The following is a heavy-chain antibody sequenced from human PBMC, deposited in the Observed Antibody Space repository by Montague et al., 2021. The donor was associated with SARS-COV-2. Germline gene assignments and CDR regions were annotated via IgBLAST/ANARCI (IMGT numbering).Heavy chain of an antibody. CDR3: ARETTVQYYYAMDV. D-gene: IGHD3-16*01. V-gene: IGHV3-13*01. CDR1: GFSFIPSD. CDR2: IDTAGHT. J-gene: IGHJ6*02. Sequence: SLRLSCAASGFSFIPSDMYWVRQATGKGLDLVSGIDTAGHTYYPGSCYCRFTISRENANNSLALQMNSLRDGDTAVYYCARETTVQYYYAMDVWGQRTTVTVSS.